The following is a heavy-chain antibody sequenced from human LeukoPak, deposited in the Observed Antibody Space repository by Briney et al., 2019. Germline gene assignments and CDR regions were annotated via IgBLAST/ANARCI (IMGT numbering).Heavy chain of an antibody. CDR1: GGSFSGYY. CDR3: ARHYGDYVMDY. D-gene: IGHD4-17*01. V-gene: IGHV4-34*01. Sequence: SETLSLTCAVYGGSFSGYYWSWIRQPPGKGLGWIGEINHSGSTNYNPSLKSRVTISVDTSKNQFSLKLSSVTAADTAVYYCARHYGDYVMDYWGQGTLVTVSS. J-gene: IGHJ4*02. CDR2: INHSGST.